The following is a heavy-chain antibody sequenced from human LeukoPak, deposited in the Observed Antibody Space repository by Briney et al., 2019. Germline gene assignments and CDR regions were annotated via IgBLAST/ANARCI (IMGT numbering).Heavy chain of an antibody. Sequence: ASAKVSCKASGYTFTGHHMRWVPQAPGQGLEWMGGIKPASGNKNYAQGFHGRVSMTRDKSTTTAYMELRRVRYADTAVYYCAGAGEESTGNYDAFDSWGQGTMVTVSS. J-gene: IGHJ3*02. CDR3: AGAGEESTGNYDAFDS. CDR1: GYTFTGHH. CDR2: IKPASGNK. V-gene: IGHV1-2*02. D-gene: IGHD1-1*01.